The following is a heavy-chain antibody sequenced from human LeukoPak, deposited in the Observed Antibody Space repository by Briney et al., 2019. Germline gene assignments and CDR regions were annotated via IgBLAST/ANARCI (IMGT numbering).Heavy chain of an antibody. CDR2: ISSSSSYI. D-gene: IGHD6-19*01. J-gene: IGHJ4*02. CDR3: ANPRRGSSGWYVGY. CDR1: GFTFSSYS. V-gene: IGHV3-21*01. Sequence: GGSLRLSCAASGFTFSSYSMNWVRQAPGKGLEWVSSISSSSSYIYYADSVKGRFTISRDNAKNSLYLQMNSLRAEDTAVYYCANPRRGSSGWYVGYWGQGTLVTVSS.